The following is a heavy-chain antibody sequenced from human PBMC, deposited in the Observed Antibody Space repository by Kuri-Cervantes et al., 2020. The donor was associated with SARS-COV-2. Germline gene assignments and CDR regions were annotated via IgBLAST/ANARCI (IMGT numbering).Heavy chain of an antibody. Sequence: GSLRLSCAVYGGSFNGYWWSWVRQPPGTGLEWIGDIKHSGSTNCNPSLKSRVTISVDTSKNQFSLKLTSVTAADTAVYYCARGVPGFWGPGTLVTVSS. CDR2: IKHSGST. CDR3: ARGVPGF. J-gene: IGHJ4*02. V-gene: IGHV4-34*01. CDR1: GGSFNGYW.